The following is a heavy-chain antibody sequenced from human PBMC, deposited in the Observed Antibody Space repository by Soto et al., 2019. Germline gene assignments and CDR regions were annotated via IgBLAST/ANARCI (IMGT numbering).Heavy chain of an antibody. CDR3: ARFVVYSYPYYYYAMDV. CDR2: IFWDDEK. Sequence: QITVKESGPTLVKPPQTLTVTCSFSGFSLSTSGMGVGWIRQPPGKALEWLALIFWDDEKRNSPSLKSRLTISKDTSKDQVVLTLTNMDPVDTATYYCARFVVYSYPYYYYAMDVWGPGTAVTVSS. J-gene: IGHJ6*02. V-gene: IGHV2-5*02. CDR1: GFSLSTSGMG. D-gene: IGHD5-18*01.